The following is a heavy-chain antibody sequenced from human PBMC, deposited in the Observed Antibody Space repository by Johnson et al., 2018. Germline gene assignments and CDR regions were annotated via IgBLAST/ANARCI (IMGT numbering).Heavy chain of an antibody. Sequence: EVRLLESGGGLVQPGGSLRLWCVASGFTFSSYAMSWVRQAPGKGLEWVSAIVGSGGSTYYADSVKGRFTISRDNSRNTLYIQMNSLRAEDTAVYYCAKDSWSGGVGGRDAFDIWGQGTMVTVSS. CDR2: IVGSGGST. CDR3: AKDSWSGGVGGRDAFDI. V-gene: IGHV3-23*01. J-gene: IGHJ3*02. D-gene: IGHD1-26*01. CDR1: GFTFSSYA.